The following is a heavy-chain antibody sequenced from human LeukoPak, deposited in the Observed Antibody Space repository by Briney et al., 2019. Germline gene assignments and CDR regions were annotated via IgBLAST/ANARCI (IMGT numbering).Heavy chain of an antibody. CDR2: INPNSGGT. V-gene: IGHV1-2*02. CDR1: GYTFTGYY. Sequence: ASVKVSCKASGYTFTGYYMHWVRQAPGQGLEWMGWINPNSGGTNYAQKFQGRVTMTRDTSISTAYMELSRLRSDDTAVYYCARTYCSGGSCYRLFDYWGQGTLVTVSS. D-gene: IGHD2-15*01. J-gene: IGHJ4*02. CDR3: ARTYCSGGSCYRLFDY.